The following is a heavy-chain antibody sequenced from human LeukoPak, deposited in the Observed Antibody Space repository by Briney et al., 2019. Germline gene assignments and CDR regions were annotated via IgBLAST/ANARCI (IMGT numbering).Heavy chain of an antibody. CDR1: VYAFTIYD. J-gene: IGHJ6*03. D-gene: IGHD3-3*01. CDR2: MNPNSGNR. V-gene: IGHV1-8*01. Sequence: PSVNVSCTSSVYAFTIYDINWVRQPTGHGHGWMGWMNPNSGNRGYAQKCHGRVTITRNNSISRSYFERRRPRSADTTVYYCARARSWSGFSCYYYMDVWGKGTTVTVSS. CDR3: ARARSWSGFSCYYYMDV.